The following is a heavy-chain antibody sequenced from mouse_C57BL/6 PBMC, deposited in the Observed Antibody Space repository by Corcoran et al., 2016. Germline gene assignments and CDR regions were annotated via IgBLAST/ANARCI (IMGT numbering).Heavy chain of an antibody. V-gene: IGHV9-3*01. Sequence: QIQLVQSGPELKKPGETVKISCKASGYTFTTYGMSWVKQAPGKGLKWMGWINTYSGVPTYADDFKGRFAFSLETSASTAYLQINNLKNEDTATYFCARDTTVPYWYFDVWGTGTTVTVSS. J-gene: IGHJ1*03. CDR2: INTYSGVP. CDR1: GYTFTTYG. D-gene: IGHD1-1*01. CDR3: ARDTTVPYWYFDV.